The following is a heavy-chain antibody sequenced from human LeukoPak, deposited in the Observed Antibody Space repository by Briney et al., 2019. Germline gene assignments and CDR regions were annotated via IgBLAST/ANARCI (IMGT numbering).Heavy chain of an antibody. CDR2: INYRGTT. D-gene: IGHD2-2*01. CDR1: GGSISSSNYY. CDR3: ARTGYSTSWRNQSGYDI. V-gene: IGHV4-39*01. J-gene: IGHJ3*02. Sequence: SETLSLTCTVSGGSISSSNYYWGWIRQDPGKGPEWIANINYRGTTYYNASLKSRVTISVDTSKNQFSLKLSSVTAADTTVYYCARTGYSTSWRNQSGYDIWGQGTMVTVSS.